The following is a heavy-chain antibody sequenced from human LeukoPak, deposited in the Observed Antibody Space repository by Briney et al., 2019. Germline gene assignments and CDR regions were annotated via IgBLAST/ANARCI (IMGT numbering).Heavy chain of an antibody. D-gene: IGHD3-10*01. V-gene: IGHV3-74*01. CDR1: GFTFSSYW. CDR3: ARPRSGSYYNLDY. J-gene: IGHJ4*02. CDR2: INSDGSST. Sequence: GGSLRLSCAASGFTFSSYWMHWVRQAPGKGLVWVSRINSDGSSTSYADSVKGRFTISRDNAKNTLYLQMNSLRAEDTAVYYCARPRSGSYYNLDYWGQRTLVTVSS.